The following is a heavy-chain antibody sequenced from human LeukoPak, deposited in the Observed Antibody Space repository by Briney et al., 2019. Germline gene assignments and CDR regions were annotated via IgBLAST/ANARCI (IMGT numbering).Heavy chain of an antibody. Sequence: SETLSLTCTVSGGSISSGGYYWSWIRQHPGKGLEWIGYIYYSGSTYYNPSLKSRVTISVDTSKNQFSLKLSSVTAADTAVYYCARHSNYASGSTAKGVFDYWGQGTLVSVSS. CDR2: IYYSGST. J-gene: IGHJ4*02. CDR1: GGSISSGGYY. CDR3: ARHSNYASGSTAKGVFDY. V-gene: IGHV4-31*03. D-gene: IGHD3-10*01.